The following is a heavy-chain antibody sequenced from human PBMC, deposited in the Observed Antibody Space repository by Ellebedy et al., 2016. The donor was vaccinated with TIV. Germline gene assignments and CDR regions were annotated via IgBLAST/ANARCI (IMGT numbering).Heavy chain of an antibody. D-gene: IGHD6-13*01. J-gene: IGHJ3*02. V-gene: IGHV1-8*01. Sequence: AASVKVSCKASGYTFTXYDINXLRQAPGQGLLWMGCMNPNSGNTGYAQKFQGRVTMTRNTSISTAYMELSSLRSEDTAVYYCARGRATAGTDDAFDIWGQGTMVTVSS. CDR1: GYTFTXYD. CDR2: MNPNSGNT. CDR3: ARGRATAGTDDAFDI.